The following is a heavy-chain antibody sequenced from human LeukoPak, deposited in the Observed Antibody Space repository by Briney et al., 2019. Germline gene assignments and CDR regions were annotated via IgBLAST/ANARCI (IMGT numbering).Heavy chain of an antibody. V-gene: IGHV3-73*01. CDR1: GFTFSGSA. Sequence: GGSLRLSCAASGFTFSGSAMHWVRQASGKGLEWVGRIRSKANSYATAYAASVKGRFTISRDDSKNTAYLQMNSLKTEDTAVYYCTRLCSSTNCPIEYWGQGTLVTVSS. CDR3: TRLCSSTNCPIEY. D-gene: IGHD2-2*01. J-gene: IGHJ4*02. CDR2: IRSKANSYAT.